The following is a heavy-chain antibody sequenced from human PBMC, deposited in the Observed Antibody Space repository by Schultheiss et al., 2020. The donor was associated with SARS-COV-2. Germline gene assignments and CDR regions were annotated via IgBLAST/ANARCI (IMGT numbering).Heavy chain of an antibody. CDR3: ARDPDDVYDGSDSSL. J-gene: IGHJ4*01. CDR1: GFTFSSYD. V-gene: IGHV3-13*01. Sequence: GESLKISCAASGFTFSSYDMHWVRQATGKGLEWVSAIGTAGDTYYPGSVKGRFTISRDYSKNTLWLQMNSLRAEDTAVYYCARDPDDVYDGSDSSLWGQGTQVTVSS. CDR2: IGTAGDT. D-gene: IGHD3-22*01.